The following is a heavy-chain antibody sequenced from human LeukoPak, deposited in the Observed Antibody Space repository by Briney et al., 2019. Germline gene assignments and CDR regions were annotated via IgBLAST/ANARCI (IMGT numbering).Heavy chain of an antibody. CDR1: GFTFSSYV. CDR2: ISGSGGST. J-gene: IGHJ4*02. D-gene: IGHD6-13*01. Sequence: GGSLRLSCAASGFTFSSYVMSWVRQAPGKGLEWVSAISGSGGSTYYADSVKGRFTISRDNSKNTLYLQMNSLRAEDTAVYYCANGAYSSSWYGGYYFDYWGQGTLVTVSS. CDR3: ANGAYSSSWYGGYYFDY. V-gene: IGHV3-23*01.